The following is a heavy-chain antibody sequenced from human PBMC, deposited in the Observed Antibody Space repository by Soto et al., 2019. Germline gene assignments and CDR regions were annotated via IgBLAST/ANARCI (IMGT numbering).Heavy chain of an antibody. J-gene: IGHJ4*02. D-gene: IGHD4-17*01. V-gene: IGHV2-5*02. CDR2: IYWDDDK. CDR1: GFSLSTSKVG. CDR3: ARTKGSTVTYYFDY. Sequence: QITLKESGPTLVKPTQTLTLTCTVSGFSLSTSKVGVGWIRQPPGKSLEWLVFIYWDDDKRYSPSLKSRLTITKDTSKNQVVLTMTNMDPVDTATDYCARTKGSTVTYYFDYWGQGNLVTVSS.